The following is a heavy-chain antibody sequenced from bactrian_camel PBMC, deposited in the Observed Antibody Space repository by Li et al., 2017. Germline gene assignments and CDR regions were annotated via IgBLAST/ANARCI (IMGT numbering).Heavy chain of an antibody. CDR3: AVRKWSRYFHLERWTRAFDDFED. Sequence: HVQLVESGGGSVQAGGSLRLSCVISGYTSGSYVMGWFRQAPGKEREGVAGIESGTSTRYAESVAGRFTISRDDAKNTLYLQMNNLKPEDTAMYYCAVRKWSRYFHLERWTRAFDDFEDWGQGTQVTVS. D-gene: IGHD1*01. J-gene: IGHJ4*01. CDR2: IESGTST. CDR1: GYTSGSYV. V-gene: IGHV3S55*01.